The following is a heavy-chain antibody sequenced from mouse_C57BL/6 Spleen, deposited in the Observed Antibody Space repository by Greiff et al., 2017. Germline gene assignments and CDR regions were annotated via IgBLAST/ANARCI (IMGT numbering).Heavy chain of an antibody. CDR1: GYTFTDYY. CDR2: INPNNGGT. J-gene: IGHJ2*01. V-gene: IGHV1-26*01. CDR3: ASGAYYSNYFDY. D-gene: IGHD2-5*01. Sequence: EVQLQQSGPELVKPGASVKISCKASGYTFTDYYMNWVKQSPGKSLEWIGDINPNNGGTSYNQKFKGKATLTVDKSSSTAYMELRSLTSEDSAVYYCASGAYYSNYFDYWGQGTTLTVSS.